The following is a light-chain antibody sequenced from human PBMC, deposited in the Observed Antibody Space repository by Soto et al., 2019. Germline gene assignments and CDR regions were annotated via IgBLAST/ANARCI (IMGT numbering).Light chain of an antibody. CDR1: QSISNW. CDR3: QQYNSYLLT. V-gene: IGKV1-5*03. J-gene: IGKJ4*01. CDR2: KAS. Sequence: DIQMTQSPSTLSASVGDRVTITCRASQSISNWLAWYQQKPGKAPKLLIYKASNLESGVPVRFSGSGSGTEFTLTISSLQPDDFATYYCQQYNSYLLTFGGGTKVQIK.